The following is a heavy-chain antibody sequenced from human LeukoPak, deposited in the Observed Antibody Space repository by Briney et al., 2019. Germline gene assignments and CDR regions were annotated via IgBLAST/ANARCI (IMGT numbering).Heavy chain of an antibody. CDR3: ARGKFGDFED. CDR2: VSYSGST. J-gene: IGHJ6*02. D-gene: IGHD4-17*01. Sequence: PSEALSLTCTVSGASINSYYWSWIRQPPGKGLEWIGCVSYSGSTDYNPAFKSRVTISEDTSKSQVSLKLSSVTAADTAVYFCARGKFGDFEDWGQGTTVTVSS. CDR1: GASINSYY. V-gene: IGHV4-59*01.